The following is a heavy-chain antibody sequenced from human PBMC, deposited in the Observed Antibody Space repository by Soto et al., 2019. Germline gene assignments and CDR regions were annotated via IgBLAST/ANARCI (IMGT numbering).Heavy chain of an antibody. CDR3: ARELVVPAALYYYYYGMDV. CDR2: ISYDGSNK. J-gene: IGHJ6*02. CDR1: GFTFSSYA. D-gene: IGHD2-2*01. V-gene: IGHV3-30-3*01. Sequence: PGGSLRLSCAASGFTFSSYAMHWVRQAPGKGLEWVAVISYDGSNKYYADSVKGRFTISRDNSKNTLYLQMNSLRAEDTAVYYCARELVVPAALYYYYYGMDVWGQGTTVTVSS.